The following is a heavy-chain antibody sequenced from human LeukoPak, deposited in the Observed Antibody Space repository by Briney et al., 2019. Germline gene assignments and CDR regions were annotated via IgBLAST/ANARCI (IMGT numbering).Heavy chain of an antibody. V-gene: IGHV1-18*01. D-gene: IGHD6-13*01. J-gene: IGHJ4*02. CDR3: ARPVKGSSSWNYYFDY. Sequence: GASVKVSCKASGYTFTSYDITWVRQAPGQGLEWMGWISAYNGNTNYAQKLQGRVTMTTDTSTNTAYMEVRSLRSDDTAVYYCARPVKGSSSWNYYFDYWGQGTLVTVSS. CDR1: GYTFTSYD. CDR2: ISAYNGNT.